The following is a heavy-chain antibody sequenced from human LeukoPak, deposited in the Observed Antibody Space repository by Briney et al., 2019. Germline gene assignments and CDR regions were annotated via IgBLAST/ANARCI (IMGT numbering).Heavy chain of an antibody. D-gene: IGHD2-21*02. Sequence: GSLRLSCAASGFPFTDYFMGWIRQAPGKGLEWVSHISRLGDTIDYADSVKGRFTISRDNAKNSLYLQMNSLRAEDTAVYFCARVRRGGDSRYFDYWGQGALVTVSS. V-gene: IGHV3-11*01. CDR3: ARVRRGGDSRYFDY. CDR2: ISRLGDTI. CDR1: GFPFTDYF. J-gene: IGHJ4*02.